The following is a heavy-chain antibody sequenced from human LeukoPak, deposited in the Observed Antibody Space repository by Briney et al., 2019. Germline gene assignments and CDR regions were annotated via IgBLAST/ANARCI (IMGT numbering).Heavy chain of an antibody. Sequence: GGSLRLSCAASGFTFSSYGMQWVRQAPGKGLEWVAVIWYDGSNKYYADSVKGRFTISRDNSKNTLYLQMNSLRAEDTAVYYCARGKSSDYDILTGKNWFDPWGQGTLVTVSS. CDR1: GFTFSSYG. J-gene: IGHJ5*02. CDR2: IWYDGSNK. D-gene: IGHD3-9*01. V-gene: IGHV3-33*01. CDR3: ARGKSSDYDILTGKNWFDP.